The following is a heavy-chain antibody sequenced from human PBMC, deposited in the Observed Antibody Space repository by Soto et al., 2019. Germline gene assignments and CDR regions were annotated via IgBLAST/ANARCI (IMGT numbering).Heavy chain of an antibody. J-gene: IGHJ6*02. Sequence: PGGSLRLSCAASGFTFSSYSMNWVRQAPGKGLEWVSSTSSSSSYIYYADSVKGRFTISRDNAKNSLYLQMNSLGAEDTAVYYCATLKAVAGSNYYYYGMDVWGQGTTVTVSS. D-gene: IGHD6-19*01. CDR1: GFTFSSYS. V-gene: IGHV3-21*01. CDR3: ATLKAVAGSNYYYYGMDV. CDR2: TSSSSSYI.